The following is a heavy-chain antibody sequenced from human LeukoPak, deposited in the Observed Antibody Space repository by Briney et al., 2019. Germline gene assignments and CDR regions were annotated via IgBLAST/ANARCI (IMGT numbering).Heavy chain of an antibody. CDR2: IYYSGST. CDR1: DGSINSYY. J-gene: IGHJ5*02. D-gene: IGHD5-12*01. CDR3: ARDRKGSGYDWDYNWFDP. V-gene: IGHV4-59*01. Sequence: SETLSLTCSVSDGSINSYYWSWIRQPPGKGLEWIGYIYYSGSTNYNPSLKSRVTISVDTSKNQFSLKLSSVTAADTAVYYCARDRKGSGYDWDYNWFDPWGQGTLVTVSS.